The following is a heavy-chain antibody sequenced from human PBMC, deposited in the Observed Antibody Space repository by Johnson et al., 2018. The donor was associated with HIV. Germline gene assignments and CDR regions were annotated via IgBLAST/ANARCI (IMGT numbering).Heavy chain of an antibody. Sequence: VQLVESGGGLVQPGGSLRLSCTASGINFGSYWMHWFRQAPGKGLVWVSCINSDGTGTYYSHSVKGRFTISRDNSNNTIYLQMNSLRAEDTAVYNCARDAEGAFDIWGQGTMVTVSS. CDR2: INSDGTGT. CDR3: ARDAEGAFDI. V-gene: IGHV3-74*01. J-gene: IGHJ3*02. CDR1: GINFGSYW.